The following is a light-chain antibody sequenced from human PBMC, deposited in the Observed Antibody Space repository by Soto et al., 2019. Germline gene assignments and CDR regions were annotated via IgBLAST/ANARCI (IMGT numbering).Light chain of an antibody. J-gene: IGLJ2*01. CDR3: QTWGTGVV. CDR2: LNTDGSH. V-gene: IGLV4-69*01. Sequence: QPVLTQSPSASASLGASVRLTCTLSSGHSSYAIAWHQQQPEKGPRYLMKLNTDGSHSKGDGIPDRFSGSSSGAERYLTISGLQSEDEADYYWQTWGTGVVFGGGTKVTVL. CDR1: SGHSSYA.